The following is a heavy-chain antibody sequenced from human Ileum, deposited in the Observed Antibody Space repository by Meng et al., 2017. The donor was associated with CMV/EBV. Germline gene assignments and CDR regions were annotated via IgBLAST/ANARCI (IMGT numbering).Heavy chain of an antibody. CDR3: ARGPGASTREGFDY. CDR2: FYSSDTY. CDR1: GGSVNNYY. V-gene: IGHV4-4*07. D-gene: IGHD1-26*01. Sequence: QVQLQGPGPGLVKPSGTLSLTCTAAGGSVNNYYWSWIRQSAGKGLEWIGRFYSSDTYNYHPSLDSRVTMSLDTSKNQFSLNLRSVTAADTATYYCARGPGASTREGFDYWGLGTLVTVSS. J-gene: IGHJ4*02.